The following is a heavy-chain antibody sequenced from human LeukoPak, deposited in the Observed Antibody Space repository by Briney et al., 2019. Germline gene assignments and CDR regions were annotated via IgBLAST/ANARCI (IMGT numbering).Heavy chain of an antibody. CDR2: INPHSGGT. D-gene: IGHD3-10*01. V-gene: IGHV1-2*02. CDR1: GYTFTDYY. CDR3: ARIYYYGSGSYYEYYFDY. Sequence: ASVKVSCKASGYTFTDYYIHWVRQAPGQGLEWMGWINPHSGGTNFAQNFQGRVTMTRDTSINTAYMELSRLRSGDTAMYHCARIYYYGSGSYYEYYFDYWGQGTLVTVSS. J-gene: IGHJ4*02.